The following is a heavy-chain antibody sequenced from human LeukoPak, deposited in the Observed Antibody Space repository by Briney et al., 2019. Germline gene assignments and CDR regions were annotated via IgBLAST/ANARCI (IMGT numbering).Heavy chain of an antibody. CDR3: ARVFSDSSGYPFDN. V-gene: IGHV4-59*11. CDR2: IFYSGST. Sequence: SETLSLTCTVAGGSTSSLYWNWIRQPPGKGLEWIGYIFYSGSTRYNPSLKSRVTISIDTSRNQFSLKLTSVTAADTAVYYCARVFSDSSGYPFDNWGQGTLVTVSS. J-gene: IGHJ4*02. D-gene: IGHD3-22*01. CDR1: GGSTSSLY.